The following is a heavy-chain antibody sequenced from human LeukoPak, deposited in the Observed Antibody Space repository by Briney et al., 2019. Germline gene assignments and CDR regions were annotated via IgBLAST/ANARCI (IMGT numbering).Heavy chain of an antibody. Sequence: ASVKVSCKPSGYTFTGYYMHWVRQAPGQGLEWMGWINPNSGGTNYAQKFQGWVTMTRDTSISTAYMELSRLRSDDTAVYYCARMLRGPFVLDYWGQGTLVTVSS. CDR3: ARMLRGPFVLDY. CDR1: GYTFTGYY. D-gene: IGHD2-8*01. CDR2: INPNSGGT. J-gene: IGHJ4*02. V-gene: IGHV1-2*04.